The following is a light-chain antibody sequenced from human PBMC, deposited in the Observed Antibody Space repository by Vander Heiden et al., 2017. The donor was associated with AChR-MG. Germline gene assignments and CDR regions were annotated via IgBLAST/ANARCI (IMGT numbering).Light chain of an antibody. V-gene: IGKV3-11*01. CDR2: DAS. Sequence: EIVLTQSPATLSLSPGERAPLPCRASQTISSHLAWYQQKPGQAPRLLIYDASNRATGIPARFSGSGSGTDFTLTISSLEPEDFAVFYCQHRSTWWTFGQGTKVEIK. CDR1: QTISSH. J-gene: IGKJ1*01. CDR3: QHRSTWWT.